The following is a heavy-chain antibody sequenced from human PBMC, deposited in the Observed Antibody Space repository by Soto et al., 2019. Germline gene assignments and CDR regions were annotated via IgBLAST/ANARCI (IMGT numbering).Heavy chain of an antibody. CDR2: ISSSSSTI. Sequence: GGSLRLSCAASGFTFSSYSMNWVRQAPGKGLEWVSYISSSSSTIYYADSVKGRFTISRDNAKNSLYLQMNSLRAEDTAVYYCARTGGGVIQTYYYYYYMDVWGKGTTVTVSS. CDR1: GFTFSSYS. J-gene: IGHJ6*03. V-gene: IGHV3-48*01. D-gene: IGHD3-16*01. CDR3: ARTGGGVIQTYYYYYYMDV.